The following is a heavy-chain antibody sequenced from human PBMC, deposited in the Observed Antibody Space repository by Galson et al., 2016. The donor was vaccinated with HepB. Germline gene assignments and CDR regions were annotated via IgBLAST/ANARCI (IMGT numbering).Heavy chain of an antibody. CDR3: ARDNTVRGLITY. V-gene: IGHV7-4-1*02. J-gene: IGHJ4*02. CDR1: GYTFISYA. Sequence: SVKVSCKASGYTFISYAMNWVRQAPGQGLEWMGWINTNTGHPTYAQGFPGRFVFSLDKSVSTTYLQINSLEAEDTAVYYCARDNTVRGLITYWGQGALVTVSS. CDR2: INTNTGHP. D-gene: IGHD3-10*01.